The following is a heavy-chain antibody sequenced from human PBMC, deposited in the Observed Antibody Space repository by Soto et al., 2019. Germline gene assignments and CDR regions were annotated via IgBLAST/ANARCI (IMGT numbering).Heavy chain of an antibody. CDR1: GFTFSSYA. CDR3: AKGDYGDYGLVDY. V-gene: IGHV3-23*01. D-gene: IGHD4-17*01. J-gene: IGHJ4*02. CDR2: ISGSGGST. Sequence: GGSLRLSWAVSGFTFSSYAMSRVRQAPGKGLEWVSAISGSGGSTYYADSVKGRFTISRDNSKNTLYLQMNSLRAEDTAVYYCAKGDYGDYGLVDYWGQGTLVTVSS.